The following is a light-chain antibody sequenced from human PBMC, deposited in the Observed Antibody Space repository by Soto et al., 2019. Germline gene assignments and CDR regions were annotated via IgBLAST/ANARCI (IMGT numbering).Light chain of an antibody. CDR3: CSYAGKGSYTVV. CDR1: SSDIGGYNY. CDR2: DVN. J-gene: IGLJ2*01. Sequence: QSALTQPRSVSGSPGQSVTISCTGTSSDIGGYNYVSWYQQHPGKAPKLMIYDVNKRPSGVPDRFSGSKSGNTASLTISGLQAEDEAAYYCCSYAGKGSYTVVFDGGTKLTVL. V-gene: IGLV2-11*01.